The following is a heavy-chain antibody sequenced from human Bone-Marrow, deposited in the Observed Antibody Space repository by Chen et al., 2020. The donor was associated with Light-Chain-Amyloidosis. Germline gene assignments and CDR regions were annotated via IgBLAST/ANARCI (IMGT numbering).Heavy chain of an antibody. J-gene: IGHJ3*01. CDR1: GFTFSDYY. Sequence: QVPLVESGGGLVKPGGSLRLSCAASGFTFSDYYMSWIRQAPGKGLEWVSYISSRGNTIYYPTSMKGRFTISRDNAKNSLYLQMSSLRAEDTGVYYCARSVWGYYDDAFDVWGQGTVVTVSS. CDR3: ARSVWGYYDDAFDV. D-gene: IGHD3-22*01. CDR2: ISSRGNTI. V-gene: IGHV3-11*01.